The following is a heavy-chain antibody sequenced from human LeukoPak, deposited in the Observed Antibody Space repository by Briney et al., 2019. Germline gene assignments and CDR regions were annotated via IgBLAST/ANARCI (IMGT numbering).Heavy chain of an antibody. Sequence: GGSLRLSCAASGFTFRSYAMSWVRQAPGKGLEWVSLIASSGRNTYYTDSVRGRFTISRDNSKNTLSLQMNSLRVEDTAMYYCAKDIQLSAWGLGTMVTVSS. J-gene: IGHJ3*01. D-gene: IGHD5-24*01. CDR2: IASSGRNT. CDR1: GFTFRSYA. V-gene: IGHV3-23*01. CDR3: AKDIQLSA.